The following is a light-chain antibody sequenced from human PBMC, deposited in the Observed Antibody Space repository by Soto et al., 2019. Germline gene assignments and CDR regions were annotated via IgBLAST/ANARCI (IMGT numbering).Light chain of an antibody. Sequence: EIVMTQSPLSLPVTPGEPASISCRSSQSLLHSNGYNYLDWYLQKPGQSPQLLIYLGSNRASGVPDRFSGSGSGTDFTLKISRVEAEDVGVDYCMQDLQTRLTFGGGTQVEIK. J-gene: IGKJ4*01. CDR3: MQDLQTRLT. V-gene: IGKV2-28*01. CDR2: LGS. CDR1: QSLLHSNGYNY.